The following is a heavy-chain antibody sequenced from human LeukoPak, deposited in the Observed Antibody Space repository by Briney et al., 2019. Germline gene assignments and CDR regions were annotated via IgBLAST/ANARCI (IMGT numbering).Heavy chain of an antibody. D-gene: IGHD1-7*01. CDR1: GFTFDDYG. Sequence: GGSLRLSCAASGFTFDDYGMSWVRQAPGKGLEWVSGINWNGGSTGYADSVKGRFTISRDNAKNSLYLQMNSLRAEDTALYYCAREGYNWNSVYFDYWGQGTLVTVSS. CDR3: AREGYNWNSVYFDY. J-gene: IGHJ4*02. CDR2: INWNGGST. V-gene: IGHV3-20*04.